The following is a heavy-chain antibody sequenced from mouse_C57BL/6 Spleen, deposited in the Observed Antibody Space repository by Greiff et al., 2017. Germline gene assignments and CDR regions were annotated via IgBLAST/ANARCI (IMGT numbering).Heavy chain of an antibody. Sequence: QVQLQQPGAELEKPGASVKLSCKASGYTFTSYWMHWVKQRPGQGLEWIGMIHPNSGSTNYNEKFKSKATLTVDKSSSTAYMQLSSLTSEDSAVYYCARDYGSSSDFDYWGQGTTLTVSS. CDR3: ARDYGSSSDFDY. J-gene: IGHJ2*01. V-gene: IGHV1-64*01. CDR2: IHPNSGST. CDR1: GYTFTSYW. D-gene: IGHD1-1*01.